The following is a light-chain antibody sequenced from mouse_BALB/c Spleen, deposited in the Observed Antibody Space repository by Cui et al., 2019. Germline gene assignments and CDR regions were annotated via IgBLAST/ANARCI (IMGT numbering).Light chain of an antibody. Sequence: DIVMTQSQKFMSTSVGDRVSITCKASQNVRTAVAWYQQKPGQSTKALIYLASNRHTGVPYRFTGSGSGTDFTLTISNVQSEDLADYFCLQHWDYPHTFGGGTKLEIK. CDR2: LAS. CDR1: QNVRTA. V-gene: IGKV6-14*01. J-gene: IGKJ2*01. CDR3: LQHWDYPHT.